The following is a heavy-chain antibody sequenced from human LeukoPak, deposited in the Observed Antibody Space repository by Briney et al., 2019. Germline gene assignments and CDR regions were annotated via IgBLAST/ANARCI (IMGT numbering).Heavy chain of an antibody. CDR2: INADDGNT. V-gene: IGHV1-3*01. CDR1: GYTFTTYA. D-gene: IGHD2-2*01. CDR3: ARGIVVQPSANWFDP. J-gene: IGHJ5*02. Sequence: ASVKVSCKASGYTFTTYAIHWVRQAPGQRLEWMGLINADDGNTRYSQRFQGRVTITRDTSANTAYMELSSLRFEDTAVYYCARGIVVQPSANWFDPGGQGTPVTVSS.